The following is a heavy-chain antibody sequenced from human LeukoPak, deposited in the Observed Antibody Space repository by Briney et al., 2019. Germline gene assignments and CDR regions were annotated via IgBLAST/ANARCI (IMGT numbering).Heavy chain of an antibody. D-gene: IGHD1-26*01. Sequence: GASVKVSCKASGYTFTDHYMHWVQQAPGKGLEWMGRVDPEDGETIYAEKFQGRVTMTADTSTDTAYMELSSLRSEDTAVYYCATSLGPDAFDIWGQGTMVTVSS. CDR3: ATSLGPDAFDI. V-gene: IGHV1-69-2*01. J-gene: IGHJ3*02. CDR1: GYTFTDHY. CDR2: VDPEDGET.